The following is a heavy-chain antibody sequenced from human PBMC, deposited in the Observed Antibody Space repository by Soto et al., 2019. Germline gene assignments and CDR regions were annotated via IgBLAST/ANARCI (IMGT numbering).Heavy chain of an antibody. CDR2: ISSSSSYI. CDR3: ARDYPLITMIGAENLRTGVMDV. V-gene: IGHV3-21*01. D-gene: IGHD3-22*01. CDR1: GFTFSSYS. Sequence: EVQLVESGGGLVKPGGSLRLSCAASGFTFSSYSMNWVRQAPGKGLEWVSSISSSSSYIYYADSVKGRFTISRDNAKNSLYLQMNSLRGEDTAVYYCARDYPLITMIGAENLRTGVMDVCCQGTTVTVS. J-gene: IGHJ6*02.